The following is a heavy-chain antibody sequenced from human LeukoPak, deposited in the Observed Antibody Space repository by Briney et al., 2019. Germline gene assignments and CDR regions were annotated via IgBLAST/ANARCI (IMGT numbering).Heavy chain of an antibody. J-gene: IGHJ6*02. Sequence: QAGGSLRLSCAASGFTFSSYWMHWVRQAPGKGLVWVSRISSDGSNTDYADSVKGRFTISRDNAKNTLSLQMNSLRPEDTAMYYCVKSYGSSHYYYYGLDVWGQGTTVTVSS. CDR3: VKSYGSSHYYYYGLDV. D-gene: IGHD3-10*01. V-gene: IGHV3-74*01. CDR2: ISSDGSNT. CDR1: GFTFSSYW.